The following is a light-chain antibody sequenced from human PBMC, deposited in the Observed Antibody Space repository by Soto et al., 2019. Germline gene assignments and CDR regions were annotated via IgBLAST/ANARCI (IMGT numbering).Light chain of an antibody. CDR2: EVN. CDR3: NSYAGSNVYV. V-gene: IGLV2-8*01. CDR1: SSDVGGYNF. Sequence: QSALTQPPSASGSPGQSVTISCTGTSSDVGGYNFVSWYQHHPGKAPELIIYEVNKRPSVVPNRFSGSKSGNTASLTVSGLQAEDEADYYCNSYAGSNVYVFGTGTKITV. J-gene: IGLJ1*01.